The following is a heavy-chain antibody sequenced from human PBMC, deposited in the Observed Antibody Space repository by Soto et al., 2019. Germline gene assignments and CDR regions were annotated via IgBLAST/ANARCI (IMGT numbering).Heavy chain of an antibody. CDR3: ARDYYRFNSGYGFSMDV. Sequence: GRSLRVSWAAAECKCSGSGGSWVSQDTGKGLEWVANINEDRSVRYYVDSVKGRFTISRDNAKNSLYLQMSSLRDEDTAVYYCARDYYRFNSGYGFSMDVWGQGTTVTVSS. D-gene: IGHD5-12*01. V-gene: IGHV3-7*01. CDR2: INEDRSVR. J-gene: IGHJ6*01. CDR1: ECKCSGSG.